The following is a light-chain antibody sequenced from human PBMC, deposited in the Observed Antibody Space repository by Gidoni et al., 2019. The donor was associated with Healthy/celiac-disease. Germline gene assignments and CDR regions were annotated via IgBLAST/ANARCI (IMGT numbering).Light chain of an antibody. Sequence: DIQITKSPSSLSASVGDRVTITCRASQSISSYLNWYQQKPGKAPKLLIYAASSLQSGVPSRFSGSGSGTDFTLTISSLQPEDFATYYCQQSYSTLLTFGGGTKVEIK. CDR3: QQSYSTLLT. J-gene: IGKJ4*01. V-gene: IGKV1-39*01. CDR2: AAS. CDR1: QSISSY.